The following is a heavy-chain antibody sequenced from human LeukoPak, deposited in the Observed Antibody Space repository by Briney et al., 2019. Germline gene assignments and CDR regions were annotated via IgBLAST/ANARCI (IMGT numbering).Heavy chain of an antibody. D-gene: IGHD1-1*01. CDR3: ARGATTSETGYFDF. CDR2: IDHRGDT. J-gene: IGHJ4*03. V-gene: IGHV4-34*01. CDR1: GGSFSRYY. Sequence: SETLSLTRAVYGGSFSRYYWSWIRQSPGKGLEWIAEIDHRGDTNYNPSVKSRVTISVDTSKNQFSLKVRSLSAADTAVYYCARGATTSETGYFDFWGQGTLVTVSS.